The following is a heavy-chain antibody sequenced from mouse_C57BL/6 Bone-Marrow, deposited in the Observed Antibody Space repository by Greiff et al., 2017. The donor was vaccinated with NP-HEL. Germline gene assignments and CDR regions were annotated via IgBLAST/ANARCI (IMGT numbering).Heavy chain of an antibody. V-gene: IGHV7-3*01. CDR2: IRNKANGYTT. D-gene: IGHD2-2*01. J-gene: IGHJ2*01. CDR1: GFTFTDYY. Sequence: EVNLVESGGGLVQPGGSLSLSCAASGFTFTDYYMSWVRQPPGKALEWLGFIRNKANGYTTEYSVSVKGRFTISRDNSQSILYLQMNALGAEDSATYYCARSRLRRGFAYWGQGTTLTVSS. CDR3: ARSRLRRGFAY.